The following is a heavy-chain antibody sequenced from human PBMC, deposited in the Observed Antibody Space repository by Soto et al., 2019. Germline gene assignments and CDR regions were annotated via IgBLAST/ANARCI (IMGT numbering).Heavy chain of an antibody. Sequence: QVQLVESGGGVVQPGRSLRLSCTASGFIFSSYAIHWVRQAPGKGLEWVAVISYNGRDTYYADSVKGRFTISRDNSKNTLGLQMKSLRAEEKGVYFFGRDAFLFDSGGTGGGGFDHWGQGTLVTVSS. V-gene: IGHV3-30*04. CDR3: GRDAFLFDSGGTGGGGFDH. CDR1: GFIFSSYA. J-gene: IGHJ4*02. D-gene: IGHD3-3*02. CDR2: ISYNGRDT.